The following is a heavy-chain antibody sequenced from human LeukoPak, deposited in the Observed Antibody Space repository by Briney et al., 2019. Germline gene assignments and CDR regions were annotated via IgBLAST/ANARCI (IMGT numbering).Heavy chain of an antibody. D-gene: IGHD2-15*01. J-gene: IGHJ6*03. V-gene: IGHV1-18*01. Sequence: GASVKVSCKASGYTFTSYGISWVRQAPGQGLEWMGWISAYNGNTNYAQKLQGRVTMTTDTSTSTAYMELRGLRSDDTAVYYCARVGAAYYYYYMDVWGKGTTATISS. CDR3: ARVGAAYYYYYMDV. CDR2: ISAYNGNT. CDR1: GYTFTSYG.